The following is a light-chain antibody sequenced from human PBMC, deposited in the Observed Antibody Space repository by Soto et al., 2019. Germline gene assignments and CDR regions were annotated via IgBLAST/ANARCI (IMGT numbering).Light chain of an antibody. CDR2: DVS. CDR1: SSDVGDYNY. J-gene: IGLJ3*02. V-gene: IGLV2-11*01. CDR3: CSFAGSYTFWV. Sequence: QSALTQPRSVSGSPGQSVTISCTGTSSDVGDYNYVSWYQQYPGKAPKLVIYDVSKRPSGVPDRFSGSKSGNTASLTISGLQPEDQADYKCCSFAGSYTFWVFGGGTKLTVL.